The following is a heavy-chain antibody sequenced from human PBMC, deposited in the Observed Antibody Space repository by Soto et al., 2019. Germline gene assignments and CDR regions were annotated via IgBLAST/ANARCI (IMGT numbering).Heavy chain of an antibody. CDR3: ATPPDYNWNDY. Sequence: EVQLLESGGGLVQPGGSLRLSCAASGFTFSSYAMSWVRQAPGKGREWISAVSGRGGSTYYADSVKGRFTISRENSKDTLYLQMNNLRAEDTAVYYCATPPDYNWNDYWGQGTLVTVSS. V-gene: IGHV3-23*01. CDR1: GFTFSSYA. D-gene: IGHD1-20*01. CDR2: VSGRGGST. J-gene: IGHJ4*02.